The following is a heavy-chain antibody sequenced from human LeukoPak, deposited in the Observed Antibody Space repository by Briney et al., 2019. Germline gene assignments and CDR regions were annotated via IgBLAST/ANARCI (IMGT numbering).Heavy chain of an antibody. J-gene: IGHJ4*02. Sequence: GGSLRLSCGASGFXFSSYAMSWVRQAPEKGLEWLSTISGSGGGTYYADSVKGRFTISRDDSKNTLYLQMNSLRAEDTAVYYCAKDLGRYRNNYFDYWGQGTLVTVSS. V-gene: IGHV3-23*01. CDR1: GFXFSSYA. D-gene: IGHD1-26*01. CDR2: ISGSGGGT. CDR3: AKDLGRYRNNYFDY.